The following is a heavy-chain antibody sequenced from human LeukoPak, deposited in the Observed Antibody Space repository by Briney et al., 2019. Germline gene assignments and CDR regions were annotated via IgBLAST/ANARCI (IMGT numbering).Heavy chain of an antibody. D-gene: IGHD6-19*01. CDR1: GGSFSGYY. V-gene: IGHV4-34*01. CDR2: INHSGST. Sequence: SETLSLTCAVYGGSFSGYYWSWIRQPPGKGLEWIGEINHSGSTNYNPSLKSRVTISVDTSKNQFSLKLSSVTAADTAVYYCARKGRVGAVAGTSLAYYYYMDVWGKGTTVTVSS. CDR3: ARKGRVGAVAGTSLAYYYYMDV. J-gene: IGHJ6*03.